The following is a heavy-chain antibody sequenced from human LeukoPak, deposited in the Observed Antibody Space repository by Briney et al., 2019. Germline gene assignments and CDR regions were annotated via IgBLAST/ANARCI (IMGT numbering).Heavy chain of an antibody. Sequence: SETLSLTCAVYGGSFGGYYWSWIRQPPGKGLEWIGEINHSGSTNYNPSLKSRVTISVDTSKNQFSLKLSSVTAADTAVYYCARVYGSGSHKYFQHWGQGTLVTVSS. D-gene: IGHD3-10*01. CDR3: ARVYGSGSHKYFQH. CDR2: INHSGST. CDR1: GGSFGGYY. V-gene: IGHV4-34*01. J-gene: IGHJ1*01.